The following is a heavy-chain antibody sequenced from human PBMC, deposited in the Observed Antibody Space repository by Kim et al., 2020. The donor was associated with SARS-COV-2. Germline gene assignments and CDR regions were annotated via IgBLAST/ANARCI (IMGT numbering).Heavy chain of an antibody. CDR2: GNT. D-gene: IGHD4-17*01. Sequence: GNTKYSQKFQGRVTITRDTSASTAYMELSSLRSEDTAVCYCARVVTTLDYWGQGTLVTVSS. V-gene: IGHV1-3*01. CDR3: ARVVTTLDY. J-gene: IGHJ4*02.